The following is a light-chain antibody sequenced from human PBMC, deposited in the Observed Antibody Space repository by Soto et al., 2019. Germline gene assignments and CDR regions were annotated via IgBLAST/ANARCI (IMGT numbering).Light chain of an antibody. CDR1: SSNIGAGYH. Sequence: QSVLTQPPSVSGAPGQRVTISCTGSSSNIGAGYHVHWYQQLPGTAPKLLIYGNSNRPSGVPDRFSGSKSGSSASLAINGLQAEDEADYYCQSFDSRLSGWVFGGGTKLTVL. J-gene: IGLJ3*02. CDR2: GNS. CDR3: QSFDSRLSGWV. V-gene: IGLV1-40*01.